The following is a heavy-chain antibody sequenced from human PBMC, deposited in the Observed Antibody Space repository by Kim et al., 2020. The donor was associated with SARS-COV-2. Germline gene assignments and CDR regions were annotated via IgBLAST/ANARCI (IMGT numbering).Heavy chain of an antibody. CDR1: GFTFSSYS. D-gene: IGHD1-26*01. Sequence: GGSLRLSCAASGFTFSSYSMNWVRQAPGKGLEWVSYISSSSSTIYYADSVKGRFTISRDNAKNSLYLQMNSLRDEDTAVYYCARDLELEWELLRPFDYWGQGTLVTVSS. CDR2: ISSSSSTI. J-gene: IGHJ4*02. CDR3: ARDLELEWELLRPFDY. V-gene: IGHV3-48*02.